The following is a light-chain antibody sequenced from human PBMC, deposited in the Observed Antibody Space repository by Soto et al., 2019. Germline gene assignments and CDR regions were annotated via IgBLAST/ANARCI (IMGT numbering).Light chain of an antibody. Sequence: DIKMTQSPSTLSASVGDRVTITCRASQSISSWLAWYQQKPGKAPKLLIYKASSLESGVPSRFSGSGSGTEFTLTISSLQPDDFATYYCQQPRTFGQGTKVDI. J-gene: IGKJ1*01. V-gene: IGKV1-5*03. CDR3: QQPRT. CDR2: KAS. CDR1: QSISSW.